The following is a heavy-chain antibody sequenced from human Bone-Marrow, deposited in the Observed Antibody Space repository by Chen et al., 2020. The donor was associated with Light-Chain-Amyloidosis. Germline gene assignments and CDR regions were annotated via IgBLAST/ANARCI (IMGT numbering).Heavy chain of an antibody. Sequence: QLQLQESGPGLVKPSETLSLTCTVSGGSISSSSYYWGWIRQPPGKGLEWIGSIYYSGSTYYTPSLKSRVTISVDTSKNQFSLKLSSVTAADTAVYYCAGSPVVVEGYFDYWGQGTLVTVSS. J-gene: IGHJ4*02. CDR2: IYYSGST. CDR1: GGSISSSSYY. D-gene: IGHD2-2*01. CDR3: AGSPVVVEGYFDY. V-gene: IGHV4-39*01.